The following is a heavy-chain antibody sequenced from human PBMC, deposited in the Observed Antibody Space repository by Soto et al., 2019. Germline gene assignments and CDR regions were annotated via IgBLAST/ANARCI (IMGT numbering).Heavy chain of an antibody. CDR1: GLTFSSYG. Sequence: GGSLRLSCAASGLTFSSYGMPWVRQAPGKGLEWVAVITYDGSNKYYADSVKGRFTISRDNSKNTLYLQMNSLRAEDTAVYYCAKDHKGWDAFDIWGQGTMVTVSS. J-gene: IGHJ3*02. CDR3: AKDHKGWDAFDI. CDR2: ITYDGSNK. V-gene: IGHV3-30*18.